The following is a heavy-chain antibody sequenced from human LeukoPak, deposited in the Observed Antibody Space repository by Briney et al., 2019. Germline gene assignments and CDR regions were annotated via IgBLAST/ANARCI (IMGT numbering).Heavy chain of an antibody. Sequence: GASVKVSCKASGGTFSSYAISWVRQAPGQGLEWMGRIIPIFGTANYARKFQGRVTITTDESTSTAYMELSSLRSEDTGVYYCASGIAVAGTGGAFDIWGQGTMVTVSS. CDR2: IIPIFGTA. CDR1: GGTFSSYA. J-gene: IGHJ3*02. D-gene: IGHD6-19*01. V-gene: IGHV1-69*05. CDR3: ASGIAVAGTGGAFDI.